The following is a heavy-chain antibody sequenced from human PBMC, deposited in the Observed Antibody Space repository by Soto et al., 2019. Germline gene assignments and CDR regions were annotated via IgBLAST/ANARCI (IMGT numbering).Heavy chain of an antibody. D-gene: IGHD3-10*01. CDR1: GGSFSGYF. CDR2: INHSGST. CDR3: ARGEGYSGSGYYFDY. V-gene: IGHV4-34*01. Sequence: SETLSLTCAVYGGSFSGYFWSWIRQPPGKGLEWIGEINHSGSTNYNPSLQSRITISVDTSKNQFSLKLSSVTAADTAVYYCARGEGYSGSGYYFDYWGQGTLVTVSS. J-gene: IGHJ4*02.